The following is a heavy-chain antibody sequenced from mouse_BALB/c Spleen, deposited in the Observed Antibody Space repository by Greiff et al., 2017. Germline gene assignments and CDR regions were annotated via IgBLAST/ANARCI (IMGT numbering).Heavy chain of an antibody. V-gene: IGHV1S81*02. CDR2: INPSNGRT. J-gene: IGHJ1*01. CDR1: GYTFTSYW. Sequence: VQLQQPGAELVKPGASVKLSCKASGYTFTSYWMHWVKQRPGQGLEWIGEINPSNGRTNYNEKFKSKATLTVDKSSSTAYIQLSSLTSEDSAVYYCARVMGLRSYWYFDVWGAGTTVTVSS. D-gene: IGHD2-4*01. CDR3: ARVMGLRSYWYFDV.